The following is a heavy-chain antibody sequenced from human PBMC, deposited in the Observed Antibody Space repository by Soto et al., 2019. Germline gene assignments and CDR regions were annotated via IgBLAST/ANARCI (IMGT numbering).Heavy chain of an antibody. CDR2: IYWDDDK. CDR3: AHLIYYDLWSGYYPRYWYFDL. J-gene: IGHJ2*01. Sequence: ASGPTLVNPTQTLTLTCTFSGFSLSTSGVGVGWIRQPPGKALEWLALIYWDDDKRYSPSLKSRLTITKDTSKIQVVLTMTNMDPVHTATYYCAHLIYYDLWSGYYPRYWYFDLWGSRTLV. V-gene: IGHV2-5*02. D-gene: IGHD3-3*01. CDR1: GFSLSTSGVG.